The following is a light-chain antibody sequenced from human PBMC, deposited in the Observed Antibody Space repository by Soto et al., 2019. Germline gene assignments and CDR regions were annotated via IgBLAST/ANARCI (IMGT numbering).Light chain of an antibody. V-gene: IGLV1-44*01. CDR2: NSY. CDR1: SSNIGTNT. J-gene: IGLJ2*01. Sequence: QSVLTQPPSASGTPGQRVTISCSGSSSNIGTNTVNWYQHLPGTAPKLLIYNSYQRPSGVPDRFSGSESGTSASLAISGLQSEDEADYYCAAWDDSLNVMLFGGGTKLTVL. CDR3: AAWDDSLNVML.